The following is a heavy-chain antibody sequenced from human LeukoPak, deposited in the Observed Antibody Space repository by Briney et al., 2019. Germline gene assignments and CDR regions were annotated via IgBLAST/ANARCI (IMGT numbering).Heavy chain of an antibody. CDR1: GFTFSSYA. D-gene: IGHD3-22*01. CDR2: ISGSGGST. J-gene: IGHJ4*02. CDR3: AKDRAPYYYDSSGYYNDY. Sequence: GGSLRLSCAASGFTFSSYAMSWVRRAPGKGLEWVSAISGSGGSTYYADSVKGRFTISRDNSKNTLYLQMNSLRAENTAVYYSAKDRAPYYYDSSGYYNDYWGQGTLVTVSS. V-gene: IGHV3-23*01.